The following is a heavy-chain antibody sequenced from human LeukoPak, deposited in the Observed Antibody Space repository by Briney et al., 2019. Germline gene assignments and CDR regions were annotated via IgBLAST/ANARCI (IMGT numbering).Heavy chain of an antibody. Sequence: PGGSLRLSCAASGFTFSSYAMSWVRQAPGKGLEWVSAISGSGGSTYYADSVKGRFTISRDNSKNTLYLQMNSLRAEDTAVYYCAEAGSDYGDFDYWGQGTLVTVSS. CDR2: ISGSGGST. D-gene: IGHD4-17*01. CDR1: GFTFSSYA. J-gene: IGHJ4*02. CDR3: AEAGSDYGDFDY. V-gene: IGHV3-23*01.